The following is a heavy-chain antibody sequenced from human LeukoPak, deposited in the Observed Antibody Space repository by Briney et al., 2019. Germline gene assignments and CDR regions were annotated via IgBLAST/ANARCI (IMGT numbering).Heavy chain of an antibody. CDR3: ARSTPSDY. V-gene: IGHV1-2*02. CDR1: GYTFSDYY. Sequence: ASVKVSCKASGYTFSDYYIHWVRQAPGQGLEWMGWVNPNTGGTHYAQEFQGRVAMTGDTSISTAYMDLSSLTSDDSAVYYCARSTPSDYWGQGTLVTVSS. CDR2: VNPNTGGT. D-gene: IGHD2-2*01. J-gene: IGHJ4*02.